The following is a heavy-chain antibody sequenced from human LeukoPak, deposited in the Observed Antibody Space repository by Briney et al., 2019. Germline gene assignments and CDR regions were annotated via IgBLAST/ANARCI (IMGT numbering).Heavy chain of an antibody. CDR2: IRSKANSYAT. CDR1: GFTFSGSA. J-gene: IGHJ6*03. V-gene: IGHV3-73*01. D-gene: IGHD2-2*01. CDR3: RIVVVPAAISPLRGGYMDV. Sequence: GGSPKLSCAASGFTFSGSAMHWVRQASGKGLEWVGRIRSKANSYATAYAASVKGRFTISRDDSKNTAYLQMNSLKTEDTAVYYCRIVVVPAAISPLRGGYMDVWGEGTTVTVSS.